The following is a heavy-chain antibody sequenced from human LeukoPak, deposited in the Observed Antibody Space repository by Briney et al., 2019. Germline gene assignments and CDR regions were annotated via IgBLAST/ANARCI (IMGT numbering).Heavy chain of an antibody. J-gene: IGHJ3*01. CDR2: ISSNGGST. Sequence: PGGSLRLSCAASGFTFSSYAMHWVRQAPGKGLEYVSAISSNGGSTYYANSVKGRFTISRDNSKNTVYVQMGSLRAEDMAVYYCARGRDGYNPYAFDFWGQGTMVTVSS. CDR1: GFTFSSYA. V-gene: IGHV3-64*01. CDR3: ARGRDGYNPYAFDF. D-gene: IGHD5-24*01.